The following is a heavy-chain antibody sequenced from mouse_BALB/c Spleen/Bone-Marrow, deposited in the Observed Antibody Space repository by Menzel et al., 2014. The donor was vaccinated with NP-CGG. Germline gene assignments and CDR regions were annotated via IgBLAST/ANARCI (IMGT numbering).Heavy chain of an antibody. CDR3: TRWNGHYEGFAY. J-gene: IGHJ3*01. CDR2: IYPGSGNT. CDR1: GYTFTTYW. D-gene: IGHD2-1*01. Sequence: GSELVRPGASVKLSCKASGYTFTTYWIHWVKQRHGQCLEWIGNIYPGSGNTNYGEKFKTKGTLTVDTSSSTAYMHLSSLTSEDSAVYYCTRWNGHYEGFAYWGQGTLVTVSA. V-gene: IGHV1S22*01.